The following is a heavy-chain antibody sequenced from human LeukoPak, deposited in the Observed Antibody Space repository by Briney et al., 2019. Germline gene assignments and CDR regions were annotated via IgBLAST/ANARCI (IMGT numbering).Heavy chain of an antibody. J-gene: IGHJ4*02. CDR2: ISYSGST. D-gene: IGHD3-10*01. CDR1: DVSLSGYY. Sequence: SETLSLTCAVYDVSLSGYYWSWIRQPPGKGLEWIGYISYSGSTSYNPSLKSRVTISVDTSKNQFSLKLSSVTAADTAVYYCARVGTHYYGSGSYPYYFDYWGQGTLVTVSS. V-gene: IGHV4-34*11. CDR3: ARVGTHYYGSGSYPYYFDY.